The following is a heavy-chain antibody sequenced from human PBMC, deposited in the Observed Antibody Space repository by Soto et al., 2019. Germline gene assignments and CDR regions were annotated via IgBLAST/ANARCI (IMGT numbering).Heavy chain of an antibody. V-gene: IGHV1-18*01. J-gene: IGHJ5*02. Sequence: QVQLVQSGAEVKKPGASVKVSCKASGYTFTSYGISWVRQAPGQGLEWMGWISTYSGDTNYAQNLQGRGTMTTDTSTSTAYMELRSLRSDDTAVYYCARDEACSSTSCYQWRSGDWFDPWGQGTLVTVSS. CDR1: GYTFTSYG. D-gene: IGHD2-2*01. CDR3: ARDEACSSTSCYQWRSGDWFDP. CDR2: ISTYSGDT.